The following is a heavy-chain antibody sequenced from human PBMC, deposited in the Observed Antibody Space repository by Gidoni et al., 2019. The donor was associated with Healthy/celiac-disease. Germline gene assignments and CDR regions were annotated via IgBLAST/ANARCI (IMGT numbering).Heavy chain of an antibody. Sequence: HVQLQESGPGLVQPSQTLSLTCTVSFCSISSGGYYWSWIRQHPGKGLEWIGYIYYSGSTYYNPSLKSRVTISVDTSKNQFSLKLSSGTAADTAGYYCARAGTDLVVRGGYFDYWGQGTLVTVSS. CDR3: ARAGTDLVVRGGYFDY. J-gene: IGHJ4*02. CDR2: IYYSGST. D-gene: IGHD3-10*01. V-gene: IGHV4-31*03. CDR1: FCSISSGGYY.